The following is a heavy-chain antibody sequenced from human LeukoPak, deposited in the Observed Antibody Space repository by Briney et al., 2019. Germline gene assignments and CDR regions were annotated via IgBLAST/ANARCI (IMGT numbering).Heavy chain of an antibody. D-gene: IGHD3-22*01. CDR2: IYYSGST. Sequence: PSETLSLTCTVSGGSISSSSYYWGWIRQPPGKGLEWIGSIYYSGSTYYNPSLKSRVTISVDTSKNQFSLKLSSVTAADTAVYYCASSYYYDSTRFDYWGQGTLVTVSS. V-gene: IGHV4-39*01. J-gene: IGHJ4*02. CDR3: ASSYYYDSTRFDY. CDR1: GGSISSSSYY.